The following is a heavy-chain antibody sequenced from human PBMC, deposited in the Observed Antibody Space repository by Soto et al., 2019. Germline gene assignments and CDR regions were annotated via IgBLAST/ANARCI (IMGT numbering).Heavy chain of an antibody. Sequence: QVQLVESGGGVVQPGRSLRLSCAASGFTFSSYGMHWVRQAPGKGLEWVAVISYDGSNKYYADSVKGRFTISRDNSKNTLYLQMNSLRAEDTAVYYCAKDPIEALWFGEPHFDYWGQGTLVTVSS. CDR1: GFTFSSYG. D-gene: IGHD3-10*01. J-gene: IGHJ4*02. CDR3: AKDPIEALWFGEPHFDY. CDR2: ISYDGSNK. V-gene: IGHV3-30*18.